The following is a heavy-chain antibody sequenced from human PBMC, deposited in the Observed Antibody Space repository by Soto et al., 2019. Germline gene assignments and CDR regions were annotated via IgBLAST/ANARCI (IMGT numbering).Heavy chain of an antibody. V-gene: IGHV3-23*01. D-gene: IGHD3-3*01. CDR3: AIGPRKYYDFWSGYSLGLDY. J-gene: IGHJ4*02. CDR2: ISGSGGST. Sequence: PGGSLRLSCAASGFTFSSYAMSWVRQAPGKGLEWVSPISGSGGSTYYADTVKGRFTISRDNAKNTLYLQMNSLRAEDMAVYYCAIGPRKYYDFWSGYSLGLDYWGQGTLVTVSS. CDR1: GFTFSSYA.